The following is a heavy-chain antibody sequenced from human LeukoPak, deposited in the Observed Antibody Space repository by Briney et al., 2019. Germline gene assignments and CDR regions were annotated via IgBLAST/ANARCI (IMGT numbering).Heavy chain of an antibody. V-gene: IGHV1-8*01. J-gene: IGHJ4*02. CDR1: GYTFTSYD. Sequence: GASVKVSCKASGYTFTSYDINWVRQATGQGLEWMGWMNPNSGNTGYAQKLQGRVTMTRITSISTAYMELSSLRSEDTAVYYCARGWGGPRSGYFDYWGQGTLVTVSS. CDR2: MNPNSGNT. CDR3: ARGWGGPRSGYFDY. D-gene: IGHD3-3*01.